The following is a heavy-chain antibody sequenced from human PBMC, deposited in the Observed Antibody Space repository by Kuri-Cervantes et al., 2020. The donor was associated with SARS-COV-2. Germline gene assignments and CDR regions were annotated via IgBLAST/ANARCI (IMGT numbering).Heavy chain of an antibody. V-gene: IGHV3-21*01. CDR1: GFTFSSYS. D-gene: IGHD6-6*01. CDR2: ISSSSSYI. CDR3: ARDYIAARPGLDY. Sequence: GGSLRLSCAASGFTFSSYSMNWVRQAPGKGLEWVSSISSSSSYIYYADSVKGRFTISRDNSKNTLYLQMNSLRAEDTAVYYCARDYIAARPGLDYWGQGTLVTVSS. J-gene: IGHJ4*02.